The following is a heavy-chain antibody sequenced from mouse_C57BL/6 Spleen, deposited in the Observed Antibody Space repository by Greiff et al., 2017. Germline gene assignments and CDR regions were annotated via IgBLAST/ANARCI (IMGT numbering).Heavy chain of an antibody. Sequence: QVQLKQSGAELVRPGASVTLSCKASGYTFTDYEMHWVKQTPVHGLEWIGAIDPETGGTAYNQKFKGKAILTADKSSSTAYMELRSLTSEDSAVYYCTRTRLDYAMDYWGQGTSVTVSS. CDR3: TRTRLDYAMDY. CDR2: IDPETGGT. V-gene: IGHV1-15*01. CDR1: GYTFTDYE. J-gene: IGHJ4*01. D-gene: IGHD2-12*01.